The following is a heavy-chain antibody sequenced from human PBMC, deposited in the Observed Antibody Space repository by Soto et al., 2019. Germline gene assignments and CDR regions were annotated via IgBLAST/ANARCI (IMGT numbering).Heavy chain of an antibody. Sequence: ETLSLTCTVSGGSISSSSYYWGGIRQPPGKGLEWIGSIYYSGSTNYNPSLKSRVTISVDTSKNQFSLKLTSVTAADTAVYYCARDKITGLFDYWGQGTLVTVSS. D-gene: IGHD2-8*02. V-gene: IGHV4-39*07. CDR2: IYYSGST. J-gene: IGHJ4*02. CDR1: GGSISSSSYY. CDR3: ARDKITGLFDY.